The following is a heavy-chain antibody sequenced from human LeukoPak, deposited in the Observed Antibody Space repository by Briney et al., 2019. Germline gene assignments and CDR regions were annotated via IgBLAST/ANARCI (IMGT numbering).Heavy chain of an antibody. J-gene: IGHJ1*01. CDR3: ARAPSEIGGYYPEYFRH. D-gene: IGHD3-22*01. CDR1: GFTFSSYW. Sequence: GGSLRLSCAASGFTFSSYWMHWVRQAPGKGLVRVSRIKSDGSTRYADSVKGRFTVSRDNAKNTVSLQMNSLRAEDTGVYYCARAPSEIGGYYPEYFRHWGQGTLVIVSS. V-gene: IGHV3-74*01. CDR2: IKSDGST.